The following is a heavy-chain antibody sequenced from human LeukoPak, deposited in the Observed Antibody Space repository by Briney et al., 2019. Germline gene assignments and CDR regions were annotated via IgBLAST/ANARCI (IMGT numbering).Heavy chain of an antibody. V-gene: IGHV3-21*01. CDR3: ARDPGDLRWGMDV. J-gene: IGHJ6*02. CDR1: GVTFSPYS. D-gene: IGHD3-16*01. CDR2: ISSSNTY. Sequence: GGSLRLSCAASGVTFSPYSINWVRQAPGKGLKWVSSISSSNTYYTDSVKGRFIISRDNAKKSVYLQMNSLRAEDTAVYYCARDPGDLRWGMDVWGQGTTVTVAS.